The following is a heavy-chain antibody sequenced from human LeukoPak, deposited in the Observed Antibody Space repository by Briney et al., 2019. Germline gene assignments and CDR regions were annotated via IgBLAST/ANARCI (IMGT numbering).Heavy chain of an antibody. V-gene: IGHV4-59*05. J-gene: IGHJ4*02. CDR2: IYYSGST. CDR1: GGSISSYY. Sequence: SETLSLTCTVSGGSISSYYWSWIRQPPGKGLEWIGSIYYSGSTYYNPSLKSRVTISVDTSKNQFSLKLSSVTAADTAVYYCATLGSYGSGSHDYWGQGTLVTVSS. CDR3: ATLGSYGSGSHDY. D-gene: IGHD3-10*01.